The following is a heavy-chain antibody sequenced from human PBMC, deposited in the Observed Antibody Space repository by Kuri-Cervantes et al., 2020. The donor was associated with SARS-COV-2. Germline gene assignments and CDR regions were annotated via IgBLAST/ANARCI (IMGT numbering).Heavy chain of an antibody. Sequence: SVKVSCKASGGTFSSYAIGWVGQAPGQGLEWMGGIIPIFGTANYAQKFQGRVTITADESTSTAYMELSSLRSEDTAVYYCARGGWITGTTSAYYYYYMDVWGKGTTVTVSS. CDR2: IIPIFGTA. J-gene: IGHJ6*03. V-gene: IGHV1-69*13. D-gene: IGHD1-7*01. CDR1: GGTFSSYA. CDR3: ARGGWITGTTSAYYYYYMDV.